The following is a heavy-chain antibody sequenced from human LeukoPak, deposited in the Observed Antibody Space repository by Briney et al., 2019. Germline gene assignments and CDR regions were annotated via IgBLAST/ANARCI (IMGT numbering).Heavy chain of an antibody. Sequence: GGSLRLSCAASGLTFRNYWMSWVRQAPGKGLEWVANIKPEGGVQNYVDSVKGRFTITRDNAANSLFLQMNSLRDEDTAVYYCATSFPYCSVDSCALGGQGTLVTVSS. CDR1: GLTFRNYW. D-gene: IGHD2-15*01. CDR3: ATSFPYCSVDSCAL. CDR2: IKPEGGVQ. V-gene: IGHV3-7*01. J-gene: IGHJ4*02.